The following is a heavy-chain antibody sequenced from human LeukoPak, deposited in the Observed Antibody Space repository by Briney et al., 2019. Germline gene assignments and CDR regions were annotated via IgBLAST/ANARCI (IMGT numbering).Heavy chain of an antibody. CDR1: GFTFSTDS. Sequence: GGSLRLSCAASGFTFSTDSMNWVRQAPGQGLEWVSSITGSSSFIYYADSVKGRFTISRDNSKKTLYLQMNSLRAEDTAVYYCAKESELYYDFWSGYLDYWGQGTLVTVSS. CDR2: ITGSSSFI. D-gene: IGHD3-3*01. V-gene: IGHV3-21*04. CDR3: AKESELYYDFWSGYLDY. J-gene: IGHJ4*02.